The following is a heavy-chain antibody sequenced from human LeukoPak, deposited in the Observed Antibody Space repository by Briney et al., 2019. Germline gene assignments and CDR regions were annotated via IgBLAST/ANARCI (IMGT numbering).Heavy chain of an antibody. J-gene: IGHJ4*02. Sequence: ASVKVSCKASGYTFTSYYMHWVRQAPGQGLEWMGIINPSGGSTSYAQKFQGRVTMTGDTSTSTVYMELSSLRSEDTAVYYCGGADADDYGTVDYWGQGTLVTVSS. D-gene: IGHD4-17*01. V-gene: IGHV1-46*01. CDR1: GYTFTSYY. CDR3: GGADADDYGTVDY. CDR2: INPSGGST.